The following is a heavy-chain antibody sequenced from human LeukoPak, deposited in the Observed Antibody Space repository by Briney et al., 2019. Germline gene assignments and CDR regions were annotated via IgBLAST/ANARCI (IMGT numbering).Heavy chain of an antibody. J-gene: IGHJ4*02. Sequence: GGSLRLSCAAFGFTFRSYSMNWVRQAPGQGLEWLSYINSDNSKIYYADSVKGQFTISRDEAKNSLYLQMNSLRVEDTAVYYCARDPDSGGGFDYWGQGTLVTVSS. D-gene: IGHD1-14*01. CDR3: ARDPDSGGGFDY. V-gene: IGHV3-48*01. CDR2: INSDNSKI. CDR1: GFTFRSYS.